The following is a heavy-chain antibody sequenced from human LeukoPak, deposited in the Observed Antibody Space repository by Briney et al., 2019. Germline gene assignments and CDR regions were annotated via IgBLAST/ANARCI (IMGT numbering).Heavy chain of an antibody. J-gene: IGHJ5*02. CDR3: ARSGSSWYQRNWFDP. CDR2: INHSGGT. V-gene: IGHV4-34*01. D-gene: IGHD6-13*01. Sequence: PSETLSLTCAVYGGSFSGYYWSWIRQPPGKGLEWIGEINHSGGTNYNPSLKSRVTISVDTSKNQFSLKLSSVTAADTAVYYCARSGSSWYQRNWFDPWGQGTLVTVSS. CDR1: GGSFSGYY.